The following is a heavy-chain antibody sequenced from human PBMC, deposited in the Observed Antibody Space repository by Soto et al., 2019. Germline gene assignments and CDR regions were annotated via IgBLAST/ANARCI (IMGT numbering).Heavy chain of an antibody. CDR2: IYWDDAK. Sequence: SGPTLVNPTQTLTLTCTFSGFSFSTSTVGVGWIRQPPGMALEWLALIYWDDAKRYSPSLKNRLTITKDTSKNQVVLTMTNMDPVDTATYYCAHSRVGATTIDYWGQGTLVTVSS. D-gene: IGHD1-26*01. J-gene: IGHJ4*02. V-gene: IGHV2-5*02. CDR3: AHSRVGATTIDY. CDR1: GFSFSTSTVG.